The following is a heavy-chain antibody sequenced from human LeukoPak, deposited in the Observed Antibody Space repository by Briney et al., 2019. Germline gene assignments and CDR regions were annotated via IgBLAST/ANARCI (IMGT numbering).Heavy chain of an antibody. V-gene: IGHV1-2*02. CDR2: INPNSGGT. J-gene: IGHJ3*02. CDR3: ARMGWFGEKGAFDI. Sequence: ASVKVSCKASGYTFTGYFIHWVRQAPGQGLEWMGWINPNSGGTNYAQKFQGRVTMTRDTSISTAYMELSRLRSDDTAVYYCARMGWFGEKGAFDIWGQGTMVTVSS. D-gene: IGHD3-10*01. CDR1: GYTFTGYF.